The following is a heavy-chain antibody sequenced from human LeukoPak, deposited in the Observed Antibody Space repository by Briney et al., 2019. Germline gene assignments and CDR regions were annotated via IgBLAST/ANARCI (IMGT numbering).Heavy chain of an antibody. J-gene: IGHJ4*02. CDR1: GGTFSSYA. Sequence: SVKVSCKASGGTFSSYAISWGRQAPGQGLEWMGGIIPIFGTANYAQKFQGRVTITTDESTSTAYMELSSLRSEDTAVYYCARGGVGFWSGYYGDYWGQGTLVTVSS. CDR3: ARGGVGFWSGYYGDY. CDR2: IIPIFGTA. D-gene: IGHD3-3*01. V-gene: IGHV1-69*05.